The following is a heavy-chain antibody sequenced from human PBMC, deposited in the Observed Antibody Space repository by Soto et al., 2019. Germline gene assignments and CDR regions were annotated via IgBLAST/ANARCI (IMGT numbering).Heavy chain of an antibody. V-gene: IGHV3-15*01. CDR3: TTAFSAYYYGMDV. Sequence: PGGSLRLSCAASGFTFSNAWMRWVRQAPGKGLEWVGRIKSKTDGGTTDYAAPVKGRFTISRDDSKNTRYLQMNSLKTEDTAVYYCTTAFSAYYYGMDVWGQGTTVTVSS. J-gene: IGHJ6*02. CDR2: IKSKTDGGTT. CDR1: GFTFSNAW. D-gene: IGHD3-10*01.